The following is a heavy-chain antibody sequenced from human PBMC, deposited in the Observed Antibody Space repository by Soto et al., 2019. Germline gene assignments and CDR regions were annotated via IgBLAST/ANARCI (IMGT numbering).Heavy chain of an antibody. J-gene: IGHJ4*01. Sequence: PGGSLRLSCAASGFTFSSYWVHWVRQAPGKGLVWVSRINSDGSSTSYADSVKGRFTISRDDSKNSLFLQMNSLKTEDTAVYYCSRAGILTTPYYFDYWGQGTLVTVSS. V-gene: IGHV3-74*01. CDR1: GFTFSSYW. D-gene: IGHD4-4*01. CDR3: SRAGILTTPYYFDY. CDR2: INSDGSST.